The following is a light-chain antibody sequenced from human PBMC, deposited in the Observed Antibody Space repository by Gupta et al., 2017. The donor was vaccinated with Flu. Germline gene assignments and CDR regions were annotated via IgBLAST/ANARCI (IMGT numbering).Light chain of an antibody. CDR2: GNN. CDR1: SSNVGSDN. J-gene: IGLJ3*02. CDR3: PAYYGSLNGGV. Sequence: SSASAVNSSNVGSDNVDWYQHHPGTTPILLVFGNNTRPSGVPDRFSGSKYGTTASLTSTGLQAEDEADYYCPAYYGSLNGGVFGGGTKLTVL. V-gene: IGLV1-44*01.